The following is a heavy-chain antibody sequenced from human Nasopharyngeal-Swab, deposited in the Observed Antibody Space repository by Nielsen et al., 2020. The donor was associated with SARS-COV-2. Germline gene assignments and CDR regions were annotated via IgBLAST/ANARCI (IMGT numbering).Heavy chain of an antibody. V-gene: IGHV1-8*01. Sequence: WVRQAPGQGLEWMGWMNPNSGNTGNAQKFQGRATMTRNTSISTAYMELSSLRAEDTAVYYCARGVTGTVVVPAATDGGGGDDAFDIWGQGTMVTVSS. J-gene: IGHJ3*02. D-gene: IGHD2-2*01. CDR2: MNPNSGNT. CDR3: ARGVTGTVVVPAATDGGGGDDAFDI.